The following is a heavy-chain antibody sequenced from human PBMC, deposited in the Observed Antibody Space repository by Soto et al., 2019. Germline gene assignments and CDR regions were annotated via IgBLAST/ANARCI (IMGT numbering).Heavy chain of an antibody. Sequence: QLQLQESGPGLVKPSETLSLTCTVSGGSISSSSYYWGWIRQPPGKGLEWIGSIYYSGSTYYNPSLKSRVTISVDTSKNQFSLKLSSVTAADTAVYYCARHGGSYYSWYFDLWGRGTLVTVSS. J-gene: IGHJ2*01. V-gene: IGHV4-39*01. CDR1: GGSISSSSYY. D-gene: IGHD1-26*01. CDR3: ARHGGSYYSWYFDL. CDR2: IYYSGST.